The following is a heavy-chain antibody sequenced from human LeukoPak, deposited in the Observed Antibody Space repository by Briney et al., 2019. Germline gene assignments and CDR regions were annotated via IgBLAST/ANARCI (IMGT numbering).Heavy chain of an antibody. CDR2: ISAYNGNT. CDR1: GYTFTSYG. Sequence: RASVTVSCKASGYTFTSYGISWVRQAPGQGLEWMGWISAYNGNTNYAQKLQGRVTMTTDTSTSTAYMELRSLRSDDTAVYYCARDGSVLLWFGEFGYYYYMDVWGKGTTVTISS. J-gene: IGHJ6*03. CDR3: ARDGSVLLWFGEFGYYYYMDV. V-gene: IGHV1-18*01. D-gene: IGHD3-10*01.